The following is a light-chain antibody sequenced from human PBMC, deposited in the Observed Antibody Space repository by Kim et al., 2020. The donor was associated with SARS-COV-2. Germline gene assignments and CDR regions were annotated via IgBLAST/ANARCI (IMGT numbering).Light chain of an antibody. J-gene: IGLJ1*01. Sequence: QSALTQPPSASGTPGQGVTISCSGSSSNIGSNTVNWYQQLPGTAPKLLIYSDYQRASGVTDRFSGSRSGTSASLAISGLLSEDEADYYCAVWDESLRGRLFGTGTKVTVL. CDR1: SSNIGSNT. CDR3: AVWDESLRGRL. V-gene: IGLV1-44*01. CDR2: SDY.